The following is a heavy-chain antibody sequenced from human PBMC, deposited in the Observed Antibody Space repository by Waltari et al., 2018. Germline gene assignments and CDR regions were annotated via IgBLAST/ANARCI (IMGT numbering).Heavy chain of an antibody. CDR2: INSDGSST. CDR1: GFPFSSYW. J-gene: IGHJ4*02. D-gene: IGHD6-13*01. CDR3: AREVAAWDSFDY. Sequence: EVQLVESGGGLVQPGGSLRRSCAASGFPFSSYWMHWARQAPGKGLVWVSRINSDGSSTSYADSVKGRFTISRDNAKNTLYLQMNSLRAEDTAVYYCAREVAAWDSFDYWGQGTLVTVSS. V-gene: IGHV3-74*01.